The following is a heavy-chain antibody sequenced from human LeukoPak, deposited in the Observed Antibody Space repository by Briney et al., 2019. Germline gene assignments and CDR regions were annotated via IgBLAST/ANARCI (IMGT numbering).Heavy chain of an antibody. J-gene: IGHJ4*02. CDR1: GTTFSRYW. Sequence: GGSLRLSCVDSGTTFSRYWMSWDRQAPGKGLEWVANIKQDGGEKYYVDSVKGRFTISRDNAKNSLHLQMNSLRVEDTAVYYCARDGRPLDYWGQGTLVTVSS. V-gene: IGHV3-7*03. CDR2: IKQDGGEK. CDR3: ARDGRPLDY.